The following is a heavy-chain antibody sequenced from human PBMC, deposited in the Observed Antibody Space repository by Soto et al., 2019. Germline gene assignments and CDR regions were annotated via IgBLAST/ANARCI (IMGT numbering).Heavy chain of an antibody. J-gene: IGHJ3*02. CDR3: ASTGIVVVTAARSGAFDI. CDR1: GYTFTSYA. D-gene: IGHD2-2*01. V-gene: IGHV1-3*01. CDR2: INAGNGNT. Sequence: QVQLVQSGAEVKKPGASVKVSCKASGYTFTSYAMHWVRQAPGQRLEWMGWINAGNGNTKYSQKFQGRVTITRDTSASTAYMELSSLRSEDTAVYYCASTGIVVVTAARSGAFDIWGQGTMVTVSS.